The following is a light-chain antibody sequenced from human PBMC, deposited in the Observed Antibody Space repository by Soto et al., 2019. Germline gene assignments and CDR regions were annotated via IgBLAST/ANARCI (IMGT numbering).Light chain of an antibody. V-gene: IGKV1D-12*01. CDR3: QQANSFLTLT. CDR1: QDISSW. J-gene: IGKJ4*01. CDR2: AAS. Sequence: DIPMTQSPSFVSASVGDRVTITCRASQDISSWLAWYQQKPGKAPILLIYAASSLQRGVPSRFSGNGSGTNFSLTISSLQPEDFATYYCQQANSFLTLTFGGGTKVDI.